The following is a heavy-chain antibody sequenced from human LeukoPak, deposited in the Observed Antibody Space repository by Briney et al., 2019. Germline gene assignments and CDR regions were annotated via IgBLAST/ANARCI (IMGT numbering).Heavy chain of an antibody. CDR3: ARDTHAFDI. CDR2: ISSSGSTI. Sequence: GGSLRLSCAASGFTFSDYYMSWIRQAPGKGLEWVSYISSSGSTIYYADSVKGRFTISRDNSKNTPSLQMNSLRAEDTAVYYCARDTHAFDIWGQGTMVTVSS. J-gene: IGHJ3*02. V-gene: IGHV3-11*04. CDR1: GFTFSDYY.